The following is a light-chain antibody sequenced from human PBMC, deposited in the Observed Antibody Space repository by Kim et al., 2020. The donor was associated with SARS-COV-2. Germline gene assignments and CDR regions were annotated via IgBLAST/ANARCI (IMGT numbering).Light chain of an antibody. J-gene: IGLJ2*01. CDR3: NSRDSNDNVV. CDR1: SRRSYY. V-gene: IGLV3-19*01. Sequence: VALGQTGRITCQGDSRRSYYATWYQQKPGQAPILVIYGKNNRPSGIPDRFSGSSSGNTASLTITGTQTGDEADYYCNSRDSNDNVVFGGGTQLNVL. CDR2: GKN.